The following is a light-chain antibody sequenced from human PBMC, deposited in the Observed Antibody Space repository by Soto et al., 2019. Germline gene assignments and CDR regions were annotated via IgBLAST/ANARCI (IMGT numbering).Light chain of an antibody. CDR3: QQANHYPLT. CDR1: QGISSW. CDR2: DAS. V-gene: IGKV1-12*01. J-gene: IGKJ4*01. Sequence: DIQMTQSPSSVSASVGDRVTITCRASQGISSWLAWLQQKPGKAPKVLIYDASTLQSGVPSRFSGSGSGTDFTLTISSLQPEDFATYYCQQANHYPLTFGGGTKVEI.